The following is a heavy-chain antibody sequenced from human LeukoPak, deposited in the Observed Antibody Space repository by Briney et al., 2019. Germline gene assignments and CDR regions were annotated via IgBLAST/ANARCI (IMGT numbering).Heavy chain of an antibody. CDR2: INPNSGGT. CDR3: ARGPSDYDYVWATFDY. Sequence: GASVKVSCKASGYTFTGYYMHWVRQAPGQGLEWMGWINPNSGGTNYAQKFQGRVTMTRDTSISTAYMELSRLRSDDTAVYYCARGPSDYDYVWATFDYWGQGTLVTVSS. CDR1: GYTFTGYY. J-gene: IGHJ4*02. D-gene: IGHD3-16*01. V-gene: IGHV1-2*02.